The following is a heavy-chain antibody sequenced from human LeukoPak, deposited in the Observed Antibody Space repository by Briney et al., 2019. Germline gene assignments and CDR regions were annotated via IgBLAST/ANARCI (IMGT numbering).Heavy chain of an antibody. V-gene: IGHV3-11*04. Sequence: PGGSLRLSCAASGFTFSDYYMSWIRQAPGKGLEWVSYISSSGSTIYYADSVKGRFTISRDNAKNSLYLQMNSLRAEDTAVYYCARCRVEEWLSGHGPENFDYWGQGTLVTVPS. CDR2: ISSSGSTI. CDR3: ARCRVEEWLSGHGPENFDY. J-gene: IGHJ4*02. D-gene: IGHD3-3*01. CDR1: GFTFSDYY.